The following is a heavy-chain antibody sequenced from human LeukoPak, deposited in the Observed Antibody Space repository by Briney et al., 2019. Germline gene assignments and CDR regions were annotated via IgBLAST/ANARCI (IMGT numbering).Heavy chain of an antibody. CDR1: GYTFASYA. V-gene: IGHV1-3*01. Sequence: ASVKVSCKASGYTFASYAMHWVRQATGQRLEWMGWINAGNGNTKYSQKFQGRVTITRDTSASTAYMELSSLRSEDTAVYYCARDPARITIFGVVEHDAFDIWGQGTMVTVSS. J-gene: IGHJ3*02. CDR3: ARDPARITIFGVVEHDAFDI. D-gene: IGHD3-3*01. CDR2: INAGNGNT.